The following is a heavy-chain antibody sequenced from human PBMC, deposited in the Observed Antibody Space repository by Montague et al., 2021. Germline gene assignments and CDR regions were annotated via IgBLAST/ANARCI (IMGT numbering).Heavy chain of an antibody. CDR3: ARSLYCRGGSCYSGFDP. CDR2: IYYNGTT. CDR1: GGSISSASYC. Sequence: SETLSLTCTVSGGSISSASYCWGWIRQPPGKGLELFGVIYYNGTTYHNPSLKSRATVSMDTSKNRFSLKLSSVTAADTAVYYCARSLYCRGGSCYSGFDPWGQGTLVTASS. D-gene: IGHD2-15*01. V-gene: IGHV4-39*01. J-gene: IGHJ5*02.